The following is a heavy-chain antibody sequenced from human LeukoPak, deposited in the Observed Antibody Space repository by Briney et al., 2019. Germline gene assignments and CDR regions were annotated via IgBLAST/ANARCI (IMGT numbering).Heavy chain of an antibody. CDR2: IIPIFGTA. V-gene: IGHV1-69*13. J-gene: IGHJ3*02. CDR1: GGTFSSYA. CDR3: ALGLELRGDAFDI. Sequence: ASVKVSCKASGGTFSSYAISWVRQAPGQGLEWMGGIIPIFGTANYAQKFQGRVTITADESTSTAYMELNSLRSEDTAVYYCALGLELRGDAFDIWGQGTMVTVSS. D-gene: IGHD1-26*01.